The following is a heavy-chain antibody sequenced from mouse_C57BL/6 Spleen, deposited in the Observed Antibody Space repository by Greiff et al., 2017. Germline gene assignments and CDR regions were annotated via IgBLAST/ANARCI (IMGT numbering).Heavy chain of an antibody. D-gene: IGHD1-1*01. CDR2: IYPGSGNT. J-gene: IGHJ4*01. Sequence: QVQLKQSGAELVRPGASVKLSCKASGYTFTDYYINWVKQRPGQGLEWIARIYPGSGNTYYNEKFKGKATLTAEKSSSTAYMQLSSLTSEDSAVYFCASSSYGSYAMDYWGQGTSVTVSS. CDR1: GYTFTDYY. CDR3: ASSSYGSYAMDY. V-gene: IGHV1-76*01.